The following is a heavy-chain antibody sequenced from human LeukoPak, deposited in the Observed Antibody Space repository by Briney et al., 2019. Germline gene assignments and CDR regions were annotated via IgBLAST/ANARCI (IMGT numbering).Heavy chain of an antibody. J-gene: IGHJ4*02. CDR2: IYYSGST. CDR1: GGSMSPYH. V-gene: IGHV4-59*08. D-gene: IGHD2-2*01. Sequence: PSETLSLTCTVSGGSMSPYHWGWIRQPPGKGLEWTGYIYYSGSTNYNPSLNSRVTISVDTSKNQFSLKLSSVTAADTAVYYCARHRRVVPAFFWGQGTLVTVSS. CDR3: ARHRRVVPAFF.